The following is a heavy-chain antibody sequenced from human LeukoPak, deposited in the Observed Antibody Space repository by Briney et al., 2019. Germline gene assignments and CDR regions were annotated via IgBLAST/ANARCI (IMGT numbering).Heavy chain of an antibody. V-gene: IGHV4-39*07. CDR2: IYTSGGT. D-gene: IGHD2-15*01. CDR3: ARFPGSAEYRHYYYMDV. Sequence: SETLSLTCSVSGDSISGSSYYWGWIRQPPGKGLEWIGRIYTSGGTNYNPSLKSRVTISVDTSKNQFSLKLSSVTAADTAVYYCARFPGSAEYRHYYYMDVWGKGTTVTVSS. CDR1: GDSISGSSYY. J-gene: IGHJ6*03.